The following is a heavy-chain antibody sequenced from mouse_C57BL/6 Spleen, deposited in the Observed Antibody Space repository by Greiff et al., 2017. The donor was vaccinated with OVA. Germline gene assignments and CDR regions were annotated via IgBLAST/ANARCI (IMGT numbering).Heavy chain of an antibody. CDR1: GFSFNTYA. D-gene: IGHD2-5*01. CDR2: IRSKSNNYAT. J-gene: IGHJ3*01. CDR3: VRPYYSNYLAWFAY. Sequence: DAGGGLVQPKGSLKLSCAASGFSFNTYAMNWVRQAPGKGLEWVARIRSKSNNYATYYADSVKDRFTISRDDSESMLYLQMNNFKTEDTAMYYCVRPYYSNYLAWFAYWGQGTLVTVSA. V-gene: IGHV10-1*01.